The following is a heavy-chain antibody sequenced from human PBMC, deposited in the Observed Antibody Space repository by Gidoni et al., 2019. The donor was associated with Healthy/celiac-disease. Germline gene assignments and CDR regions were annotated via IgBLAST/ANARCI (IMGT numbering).Heavy chain of an antibody. J-gene: IGHJ6*02. V-gene: IGHV3-23*01. CDR3: AKDLFSIAAAGTRLPLRYGMDV. Sequence: EVQLLESGGGLVQPGGSLSLSCAASGFTIGSYAMGWVRQAPGKGLEWFSAISGSGGSTYYADPVKGRFTISRDNSKNTLYLQMNSLRAEDTAVYYCAKDLFSIAAAGTRLPLRYGMDVWGQGTTVTVSS. CDR1: GFTIGSYA. CDR2: ISGSGGST. D-gene: IGHD6-13*01.